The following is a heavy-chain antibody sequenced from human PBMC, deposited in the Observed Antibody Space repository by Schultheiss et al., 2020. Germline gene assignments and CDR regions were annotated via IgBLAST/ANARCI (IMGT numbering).Heavy chain of an antibody. D-gene: IGHD1-26*01. CDR2: ISSSSSYI. CDR3: ARGRGTVGAFH. V-gene: IGHV3-21*01. CDR1: GFTFSSYA. J-gene: IGHJ4*02. Sequence: GGSLRLSCAASGFTFSSYAMNWVRQAPGKGLEWVSSISSSSSYIYYADSVKGRFTISRDNAKNSLYLQINSLRAEDTAVYYCARGRGTVGAFHWGQGTLVTVSS.